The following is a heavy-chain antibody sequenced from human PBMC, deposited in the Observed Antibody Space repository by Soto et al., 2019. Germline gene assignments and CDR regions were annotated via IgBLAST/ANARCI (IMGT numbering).Heavy chain of an antibody. D-gene: IGHD1-26*01. V-gene: IGHV3-74*01. J-gene: IGHJ4*02. Sequence: GGSLRLSRAASGFTFSSYWMHWVRQAPGKGLVWVSRINIDGTTTSYADSVRGRFTVSRDNAKDTLYLQMNSLRAEDTAVYYCARGYSGSFTGGQGTLVTVS. CDR1: GFTFSSYW. CDR2: INIDGTTT. CDR3: ARGYSGSFT.